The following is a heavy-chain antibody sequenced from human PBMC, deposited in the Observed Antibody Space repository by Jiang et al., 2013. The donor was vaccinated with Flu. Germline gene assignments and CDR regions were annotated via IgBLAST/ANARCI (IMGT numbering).Heavy chain of an antibody. D-gene: IGHD6-13*01. V-gene: IGHV1-2*02. J-gene: IGHJ2*01. CDR2: INPNSGGT. CDR1: GYTFTDYY. Sequence: SGAEVKKPGASVKVSCKTSGYTFTDYYIHWVRQAPGQGLEWMGWINPNSGGTKYAQNFQGRVTMTRDTSISTAYLDLKSLRSDDTAVYYCARTPQQRIPGWYFGLWGRGTLV. CDR3: ARTPQQRIPGWYFGL.